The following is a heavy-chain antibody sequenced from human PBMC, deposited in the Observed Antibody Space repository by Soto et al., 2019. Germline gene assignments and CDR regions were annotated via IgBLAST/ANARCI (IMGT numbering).Heavy chain of an antibody. CDR1: GGSITNSNSY. CDR2: VSYTGST. CDR3: ARHQGGVTVFGGFHQLFDY. D-gene: IGHD3-3*01. Sequence: KASETLSLTCTVSGGSITNSNSYGGWIRQPPGKGLEWIGSVSYTGSTYYSPSLKSRVTISVDTSKNQFSLRLSSVTAADTAVYYCARHQGGVTVFGGFHQLFDYWGQGTLVTVSS. J-gene: IGHJ4*02. V-gene: IGHV4-39*01.